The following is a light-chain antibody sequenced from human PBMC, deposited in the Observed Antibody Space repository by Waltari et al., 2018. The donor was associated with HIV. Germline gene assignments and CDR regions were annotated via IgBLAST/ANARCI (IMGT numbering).Light chain of an antibody. Sequence: TQSPATLSVSPGERVTLSCRASQTVGANVAWYKQKPGQAPRLLIRGASTRASVIPDRFSGSGSGTDFTLTISSLHSEDFAIYYCQQYNRLPWTFGQGTRVEV. J-gene: IGKJ1*01. CDR1: QTVGAN. V-gene: IGKV3-15*01. CDR3: QQYNRLPWT. CDR2: GAS.